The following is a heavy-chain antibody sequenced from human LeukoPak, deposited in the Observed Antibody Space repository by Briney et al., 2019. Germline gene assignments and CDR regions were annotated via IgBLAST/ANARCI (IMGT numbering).Heavy chain of an antibody. CDR2: LKSAGHGGST. CDR1: AFTLSNVW. CDR3: TTFADFWTPYSFDY. J-gene: IGHJ4*02. V-gene: IGHV3-15*01. Sequence: PGGPVRLFCGASAFTLSNVWVRWAREAPGKGLECVGRLKSAGHGGSTAYAAPVKYRFTSSRDDSRNTLYLQMNSLKTEDTAVYYCTTFADFWTPYSFDYWGQGTLVTVSS. D-gene: IGHD3/OR15-3a*01.